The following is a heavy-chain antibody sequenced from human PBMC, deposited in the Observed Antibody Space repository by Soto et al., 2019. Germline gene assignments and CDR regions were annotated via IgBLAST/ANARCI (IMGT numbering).Heavy chain of an antibody. V-gene: IGHV4-59*01. D-gene: IGHD6-13*01. CDR3: ARYRREAVAGYTLDN. CDR2: VYNSGST. CDR1: GGSISSNY. J-gene: IGHJ4*02. Sequence: SETLSLTCTVSGGSISSNYWTWIRQPPGKGLEWIGYVYNSGSTNYNPSLKSRVTITEDTSKSQFSLKVNSMTAADTAVYYCARYRREAVAGYTLDNWGQGILVTVS.